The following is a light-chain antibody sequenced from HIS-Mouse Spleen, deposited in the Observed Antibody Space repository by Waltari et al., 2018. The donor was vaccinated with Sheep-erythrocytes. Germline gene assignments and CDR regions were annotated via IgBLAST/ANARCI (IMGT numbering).Light chain of an antibody. CDR1: QGISSL. CDR3: QQANSFPIT. CDR2: AAS. V-gene: IGKV1-12*01. J-gene: IGKJ5*01. Sequence: DIQMTHSPSSVSASVGDRVTITCRASQGISSLLACYQQKPGKAPKLLIYAASSLQSGVPSRFSGSGSGTDFTLTISSLQPEDFATYYCQQANSFPITFGQGTRLEIK.